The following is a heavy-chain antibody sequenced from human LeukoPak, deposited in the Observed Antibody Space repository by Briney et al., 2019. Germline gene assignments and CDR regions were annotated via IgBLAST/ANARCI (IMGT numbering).Heavy chain of an antibody. D-gene: IGHD3-16*01. V-gene: IGHV3-66*02. J-gene: IGHJ4*02. CDR1: GFTVSSNY. Sequence: GGSLRLSCAASGFTVSSNYMSWVRQAPGKGLEWVSVIYSGGSTYYADSVKGRFTISRDDSKNTLYLQMNSLRAEDTAVYYCARDRGGFHYFDYWGQGTLVTVSS. CDR2: IYSGGST. CDR3: ARDRGGFHYFDY.